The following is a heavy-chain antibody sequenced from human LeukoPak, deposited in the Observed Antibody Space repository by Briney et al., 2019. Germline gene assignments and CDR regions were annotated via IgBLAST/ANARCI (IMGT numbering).Heavy chain of an antibody. V-gene: IGHV3-23*01. CDR2: ISTTSAST. D-gene: IGHD5-18*01. CDR1: GFIFGTYA. CDR3: AKGGSYGDLGPFDY. Sequence: GGSLRLSCAASGFIFGTYAMNWVRQAPGKGLEWVSSISTTSASTYYADSVKGRFTISRDNSKNTLYLQMNSLRAEDTAVYYCAKGGSYGDLGPFDYWGQGTLVTVSS. J-gene: IGHJ4*02.